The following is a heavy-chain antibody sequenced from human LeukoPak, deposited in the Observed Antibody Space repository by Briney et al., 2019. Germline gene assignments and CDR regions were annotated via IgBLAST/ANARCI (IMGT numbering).Heavy chain of an antibody. D-gene: IGHD3-3*01. CDR1: GGSISSSSYY. V-gene: IGHV4-39*07. J-gene: IGHJ6*03. Sequence: PSETLSLTCTVSGGSISSSSYYWGWIRQPPGKGLEWIGSIYYSGSTYYNPSLKSRVTISVDTSKNQFSLKLSSVTAADTAVYYCAREPGITIFGVVTYYMDVWGKGTTVTVSS. CDR2: IYYSGST. CDR3: AREPGITIFGVVTYYMDV.